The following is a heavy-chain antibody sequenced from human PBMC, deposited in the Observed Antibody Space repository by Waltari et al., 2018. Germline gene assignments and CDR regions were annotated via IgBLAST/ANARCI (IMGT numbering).Heavy chain of an antibody. J-gene: IGHJ3*02. V-gene: IGHV4-39*01. CDR3: ARLGRNRSGAVDLNGAFDI. Sequence: QLQLQESGPGLVKPSETLSLTCTVSGGSISSSSYYWGWIRQPPGKGLEWIGSIYYSGSTYYNPSLKSRVTISVDTSKNQFSLKLSSVTAADTAVYYCARLGRNRSGAVDLNGAFDIWGQGTMVTVSS. D-gene: IGHD6-19*01. CDR2: IYYSGST. CDR1: GGSISSSSYY.